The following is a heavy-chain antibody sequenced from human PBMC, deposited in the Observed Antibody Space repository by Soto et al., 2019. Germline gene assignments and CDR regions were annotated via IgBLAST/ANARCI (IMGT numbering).Heavy chain of an antibody. J-gene: IGHJ5*02. CDR3: GRVQADMVQFDX. CDR1: GGSISSVDYY. CDR2: IYYSGST. D-gene: IGHD5-18*01. Sequence: PSETLSLTCTVSGGSISSVDYYWSWIRQPPGKGLEGIGYIYYSGSTYYNPSLKSRVNISVDTSKNQFSLKLSSVTAADTAVYYCGRVQADMVQFDXWGQGTMFTVSX. V-gene: IGHV4-30-4*01.